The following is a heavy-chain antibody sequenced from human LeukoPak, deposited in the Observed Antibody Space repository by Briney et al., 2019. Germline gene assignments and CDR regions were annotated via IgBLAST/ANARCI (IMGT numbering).Heavy chain of an antibody. Sequence: ASVKVSCKASGYTFTSYGISWVRQAPGQGLEWMGWISAYNGNTNYAQKLQGRVTMTRDMSTSTVYMELSSLRSEDTAVYYCARGPGEYQLLPLDYWGQGTLVTVSS. V-gene: IGHV1-18*01. J-gene: IGHJ4*02. CDR1: GYTFTSYG. CDR2: ISAYNGNT. CDR3: ARGPGEYQLLPLDY. D-gene: IGHD2-2*01.